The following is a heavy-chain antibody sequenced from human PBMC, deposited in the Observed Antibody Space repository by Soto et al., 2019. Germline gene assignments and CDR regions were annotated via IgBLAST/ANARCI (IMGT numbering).Heavy chain of an antibody. D-gene: IGHD4-4*01. CDR2: ISGSSDFL. J-gene: IGHJ6*02. CDR1: GFTFSNSI. Sequence: PGGSLRLSCAASGFTFSNSIINWVRQAPGQGLEWVSSISGSSDFLYYADSVKGRFTISRDNSKNTLYLQMNSLRAEDTAVYYCAKALRRGVTTSYYYGMDVWGQGTTVTVSS. V-gene: IGHV3-21*01. CDR3: AKALRRGVTTSYYYGMDV.